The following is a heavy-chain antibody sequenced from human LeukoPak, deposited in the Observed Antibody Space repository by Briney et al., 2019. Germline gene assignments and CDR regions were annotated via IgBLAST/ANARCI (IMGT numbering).Heavy chain of an antibody. J-gene: IGHJ4*02. CDR2: INWRGTTT. CDR1: GFSFDDYG. V-gene: IGHV3-20*04. CDR3: TRGQHDVDY. D-gene: IGHD1-1*01. Sequence: GGFLRLSCAASGFSFDDYGMSWVRQAPGKGLEWVSGINWRGTTTRYADSVKGRFTISRDNAKNSLYLQMNSLRAEDTALYYCTRGQHDVDYWGQGTLVTVSS.